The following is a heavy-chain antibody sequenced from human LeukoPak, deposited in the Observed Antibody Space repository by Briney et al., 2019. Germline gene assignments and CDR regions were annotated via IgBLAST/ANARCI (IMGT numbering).Heavy chain of an antibody. CDR1: GFTFSSYS. V-gene: IGHV3-21*01. CDR2: ISSSSSYI. D-gene: IGHD2-15*01. J-gene: IGHJ4*02. Sequence: PGGSLRLPCAASGFTFSSYSMNWVRQAPGKGLEWVSSISSSSSYIYYADSVKGRFTISRDNAKNSLYLQMNSLRAEDTAVYYCARGYCSGGSCFDASYYFDYWGQGTLVTVSS. CDR3: ARGYCSGGSCFDASYYFDY.